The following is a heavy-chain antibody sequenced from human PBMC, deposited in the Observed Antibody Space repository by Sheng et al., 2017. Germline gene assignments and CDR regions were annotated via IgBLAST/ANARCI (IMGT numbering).Heavy chain of an antibody. D-gene: IGHD6-13*01. J-gene: IGHJ3*02. Sequence: TASGFTFSSYDMHWVRQATGKGLEWVSAIGTAGDTYYPGSVKGRFTISRENAKNSLYLQMNSLRAGDTAVYYCARGRVAEDAFDIWGQGTMVTVS. CDR3: ARGRVAEDAFDI. CDR2: IGTAGDT. V-gene: IGHV3-13*01. CDR1: GFTFSSYD.